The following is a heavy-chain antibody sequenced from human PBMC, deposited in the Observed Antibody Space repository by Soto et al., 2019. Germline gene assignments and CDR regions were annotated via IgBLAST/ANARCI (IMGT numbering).Heavy chain of an antibody. J-gene: IGHJ4*02. Sequence: SETLSLTCAVSGGSISSGGYSWSWIRQPPGKGLEWIGYIYHSGSTDYNPSLKSRVTISVDRSKNQFSLKLSSVTAADTAVYYCARSYGGNSCYFDYWGQGTLVTVSS. V-gene: IGHV4-30-2*01. CDR1: GGSISSGGYS. CDR3: ARSYGGNSCYFDY. D-gene: IGHD4-17*01. CDR2: IYHSGST.